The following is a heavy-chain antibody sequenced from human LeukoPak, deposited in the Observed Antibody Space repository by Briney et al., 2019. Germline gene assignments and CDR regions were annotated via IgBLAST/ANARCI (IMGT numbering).Heavy chain of an antibody. V-gene: IGHV4-30-2*01. CDR3: ARGETDDAFDI. D-gene: IGHD1-26*01. J-gene: IGHJ3*02. Sequence: SETLSLTCAVSGGSISSGGYSWSWIRQPPGKGLEWIGYIYHSGSTYYNPSLKSRVTISVDRSKNQFSLKLSSVTAADTAVYYCARGETDDAFDIWGQGTMVTVSS. CDR1: GGSISSGGYS. CDR2: IYHSGST.